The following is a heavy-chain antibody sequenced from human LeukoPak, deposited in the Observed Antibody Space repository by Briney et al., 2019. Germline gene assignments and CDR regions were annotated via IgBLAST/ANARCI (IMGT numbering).Heavy chain of an antibody. J-gene: IGHJ4*02. CDR1: GGSFSGYY. CDR2: INHSGST. D-gene: IGHD3-22*01. V-gene: IGHV4-34*01. Sequence: SESLSLTCAVYGGSFSGYYWSWVRQPPGKGLEWIGEINHSGSTNYNPSLKSRVTISVDTSKNQFSLKLSSVTAADTAAYYCARSGYYYDSSGYSWPSDYWGQGTLVTVSS. CDR3: ARSGYYYDSSGYSWPSDY.